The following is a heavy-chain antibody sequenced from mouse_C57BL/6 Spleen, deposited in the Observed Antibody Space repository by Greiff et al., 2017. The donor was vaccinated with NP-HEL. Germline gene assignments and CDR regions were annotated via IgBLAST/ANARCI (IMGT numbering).Heavy chain of an antibody. Sequence: EVKLVESGGGLVKPGGSLKLSCAASGFTFSSYAMSWVRQTPEKRLEWVATISDGGSYTYYPDNVKGRFTISRDNAKNNPYLQMSHLKSEDTAMYYCARENDGYYEWYFDVGGTGTTVTVSS. CDR1: GFTFSSYA. D-gene: IGHD2-3*01. V-gene: IGHV5-4*01. CDR2: ISDGGSYT. CDR3: ARENDGYYEWYFDV. J-gene: IGHJ1*03.